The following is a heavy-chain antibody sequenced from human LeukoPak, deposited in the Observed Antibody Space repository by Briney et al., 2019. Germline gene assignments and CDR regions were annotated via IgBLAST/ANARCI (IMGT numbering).Heavy chain of an antibody. CDR2: INHSGST. Sequence: SETLSLTXAVYGGSFSGYYWSWIRQPPGKGLEWIGEINHSGSTNYNPSLKSRVTISVDTSKNQFSLKLSSVTAADTAVHYCARGGTLFDYWGQGTLVTVSS. J-gene: IGHJ4*02. D-gene: IGHD6-13*01. CDR3: ARGGTLFDY. V-gene: IGHV4-34*01. CDR1: GGSFSGYY.